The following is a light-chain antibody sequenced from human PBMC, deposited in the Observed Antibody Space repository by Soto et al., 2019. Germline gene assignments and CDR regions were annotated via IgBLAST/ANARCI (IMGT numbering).Light chain of an antibody. CDR1: QRVSSTF. V-gene: IGKV3-20*01. J-gene: IGKJ4*01. CDR3: QQYGGSLT. CDR2: GAS. Sequence: EVVLTQSPATLSLSPGERATLSCRASQRVSSTFLAWYQQRPGRAPRLLIYGASSRATGIPDRFSGSGSGTDFTLTISRVEPEDVAVYYCQQYGGSLTFGGGTKVEIK.